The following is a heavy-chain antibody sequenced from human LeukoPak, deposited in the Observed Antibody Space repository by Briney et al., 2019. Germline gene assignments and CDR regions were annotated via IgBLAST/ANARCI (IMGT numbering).Heavy chain of an antibody. CDR2: IYHSGST. CDR3: ARHTTVWPAYYYMDV. J-gene: IGHJ6*03. V-gene: IGHV4-38-2*01. Sequence: SETLSLTCAVSGYSISSGYYWGWIRQPPGKGLEWIGSIYHSGSTYYNPSLKSRVTISVDTSKNQFSLKLSSVTAADKAVYYCARHTTVWPAYYYMDVWGKGTTVTVSS. D-gene: IGHD4-17*01. CDR1: GYSISSGYY.